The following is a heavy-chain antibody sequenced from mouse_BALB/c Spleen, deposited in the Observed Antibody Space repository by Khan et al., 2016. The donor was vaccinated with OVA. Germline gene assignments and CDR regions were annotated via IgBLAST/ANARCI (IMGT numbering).Heavy chain of an antibody. D-gene: IGHD1-2*01. V-gene: IGHV1-77*01. CDR3: ARRNYFGYTFAY. CDR2: ISPGSGDT. Sequence: QVQLQQSGAELARPGASVKLSCKASGYTFTDYYINWVKQRTGQGLEWIGEISPGSGDTSYNERFKGKAKLTADKSSSTADMQLSSLTSEASAVYFCARRNYFGYTFAYWGQGTLVTVSA. J-gene: IGHJ3*01. CDR1: GYTFTDYY.